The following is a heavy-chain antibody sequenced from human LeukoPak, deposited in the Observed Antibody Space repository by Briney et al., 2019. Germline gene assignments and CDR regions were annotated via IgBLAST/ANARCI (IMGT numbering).Heavy chain of an antibody. CDR1: GGSLTGYY. CDR2: INHSGST. Sequence: SETLSLTCGVQGGSLTGYYWNWIRRSPERGLEWLGKINHSGSTTYSPSFERRLTISLVTSKNEVSLRLTSVTAADTAIYYCARGQRTLTAHYYDYHPIDVWGQGTTVTVSS. V-gene: IGHV4-34*01. D-gene: IGHD3-16*01. CDR3: ARGQRTLTAHYYDYHPIDV. J-gene: IGHJ6*02.